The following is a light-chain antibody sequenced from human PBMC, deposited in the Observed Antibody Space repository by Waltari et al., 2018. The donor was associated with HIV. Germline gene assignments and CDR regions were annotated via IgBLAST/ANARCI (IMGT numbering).Light chain of an antibody. CDR2: SDN. V-gene: IGLV1-44*01. Sequence: QSVLTQPPSASGTPGKRVTISWSGSRSNIGSKSVNCFQQVPGPAPKLLMYSDNQRPSGVPDRFSGSKSGTSASLAISGLQSEDEADYYCAAWDDSLDAWVFGGGTRLTVL. CDR3: AAWDDSLDAWV. J-gene: IGLJ3*02. CDR1: RSNIGSKS.